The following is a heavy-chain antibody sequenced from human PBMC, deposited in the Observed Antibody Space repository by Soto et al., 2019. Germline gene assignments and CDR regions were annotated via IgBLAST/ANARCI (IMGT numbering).Heavy chain of an antibody. D-gene: IGHD3-22*01. CDR3: ARLKLSITMIVVVLPRIYGMDV. J-gene: IGHJ6*02. Sequence: SETLSLTCAVYGGSFSCYYWSWIRQPPGKGLEWIGEINHSGSTNYNPSLKSRVAISVDTSKNQFSLKLSSVTAADTAVYYCARLKLSITMIVVVLPRIYGMDVWGQGTTVTVSS. CDR2: INHSGST. V-gene: IGHV4-34*01. CDR1: GGSFSCYY.